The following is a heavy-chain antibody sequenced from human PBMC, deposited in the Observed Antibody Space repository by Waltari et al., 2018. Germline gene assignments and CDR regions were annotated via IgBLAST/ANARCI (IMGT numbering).Heavy chain of an antibody. CDR2: LHAGGAT. V-gene: IGHV3-53*01. J-gene: IGHJ4*02. CDR3: ARAGLGSPSQWLQLLDS. CDR1: GLIVSYNH. D-gene: IGHD5-18*01. Sequence: EVQLVESGGGVIMPGVSLRLSCAASGLIVSYNHISRVRQAPGKGLEWVSGLHAGGATYYEDSVKGRFTISRDNSKNTLYLQMNDLRVEDTAVYFFARAGLGSPSQWLQLLDSWGQGTLVTVSS.